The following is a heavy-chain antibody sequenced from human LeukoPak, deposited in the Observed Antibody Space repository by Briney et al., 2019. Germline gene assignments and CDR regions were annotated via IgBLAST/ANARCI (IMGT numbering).Heavy chain of an antibody. CDR2: ISSSSSTI. CDR1: GFTFSSYS. CDR3: ARGSVTTVYLIDY. V-gene: IGHV3-48*01. J-gene: IGHJ4*02. D-gene: IGHD4-11*01. Sequence: GGSLRLSCAASGFTFSSYSMNWVRQAPGKGLEWVSYISSSSSTIYYADSVKGRFTISRDNAKDSLYLQMNSLRAEDTAVYYCARGSVTTVYLIDYWGQGTLVTVSS.